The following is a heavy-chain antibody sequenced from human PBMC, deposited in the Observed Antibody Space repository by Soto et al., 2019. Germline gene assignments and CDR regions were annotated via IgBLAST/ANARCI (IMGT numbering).Heavy chain of an antibody. D-gene: IGHD6-25*01. Sequence: ASLKVSCKASGYTFTGYYMHWVRQAPGQGLEWMGWINPNSGGTNYAQKFQGWVTMTRDTSISTAYMELSRLRSDDTAVYYCARSGGSSAYYYMDVWGKETTVTVSS. CDR2: INPNSGGT. J-gene: IGHJ6*03. CDR1: GYTFTGYY. CDR3: ARSGGSSAYYYMDV. V-gene: IGHV1-2*04.